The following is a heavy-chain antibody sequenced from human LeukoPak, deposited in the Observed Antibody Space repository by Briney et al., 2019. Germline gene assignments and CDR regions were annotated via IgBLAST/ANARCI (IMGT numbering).Heavy chain of an antibody. V-gene: IGHV3-33*01. Sequence: GGSLRLSGAGSGFTFSTYGMHWFGQAPGKGLRWVAVIWYDGSNKYYADSVKGRFTISRDNSKNTLYLQMNSLRAEDTAVYYCARNYGDYALDYWGQGTLVTVSS. CDR1: GFTFSTYG. D-gene: IGHD4-17*01. J-gene: IGHJ4*02. CDR3: ARNYGDYALDY. CDR2: IWYDGSNK.